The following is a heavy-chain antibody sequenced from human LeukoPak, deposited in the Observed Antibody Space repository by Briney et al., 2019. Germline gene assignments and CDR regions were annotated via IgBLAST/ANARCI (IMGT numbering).Heavy chain of an antibody. CDR3: AISPKYSSGWYRYFQH. V-gene: IGHV1-46*01. CDR2: INPSGGST. J-gene: IGHJ1*01. D-gene: IGHD6-19*01. CDR1: GYTFTSYY. Sequence: ASVKVSCKASGYTFTSYYMHWLRQAPGQGLEWMGIINPSGGSTSYAQKFQGRVTMTRDTSTSTVYMELSSLRSEETAVYYCAISPKYSSGWYRYFQHWGQGTLVTVSS.